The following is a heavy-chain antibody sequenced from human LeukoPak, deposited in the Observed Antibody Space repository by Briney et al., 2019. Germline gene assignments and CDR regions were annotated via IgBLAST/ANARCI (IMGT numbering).Heavy chain of an antibody. D-gene: IGHD3-22*01. V-gene: IGHV1-2*02. CDR2: INPNSGDT. CDR1: GYSFTGYY. J-gene: IGHJ1*01. CDR3: ARGYYDSSDFEYFQH. Sequence: ASVTVSCTASGYSFTGYYMHWVRQAPGQGLEWMGWINPNSGDTNFAQNFQGRVTMTRDTSISTVYMELSRLRSDDTAVFYCARGYYDSSDFEYFQHWGQGTLVTVSS.